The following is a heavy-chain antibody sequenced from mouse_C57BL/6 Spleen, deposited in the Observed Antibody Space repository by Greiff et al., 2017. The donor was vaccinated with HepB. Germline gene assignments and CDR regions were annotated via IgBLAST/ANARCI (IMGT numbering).Heavy chain of an antibody. CDR3: ARNYYGSPAMDY. D-gene: IGHD1-1*01. CDR1: GYTFTDYN. J-gene: IGHJ4*01. CDR2: INPNNGGT. V-gene: IGHV1-22*01. Sequence: EVQLQQSGPELVKPGASVKMSCKASGYTFTDYNMHWVKQSHGKSLEWIGYINPNNGGTSYNQKFKGKATLPVNKSSSTAYMELRSLTSEDSAVYYCARNYYGSPAMDYWGQGTSVTVSS.